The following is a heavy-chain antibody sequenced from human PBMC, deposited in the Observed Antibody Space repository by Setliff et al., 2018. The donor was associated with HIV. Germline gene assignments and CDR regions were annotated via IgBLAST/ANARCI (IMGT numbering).Heavy chain of an antibody. D-gene: IGHD3-10*01. Sequence: SETLSLTCTVSGGSISSSSYYWGGIRQPPGKGLEWIGSIYYSGSTYYNPSLKSRVTISVDTSKNQFFLKLSSVTAADTAVYYCARQERFGELIDSWGQGTLVTVSS. V-gene: IGHV4-39*01. CDR2: IYYSGST. CDR1: GGSISSSSYY. J-gene: IGHJ4*02. CDR3: ARQERFGELIDS.